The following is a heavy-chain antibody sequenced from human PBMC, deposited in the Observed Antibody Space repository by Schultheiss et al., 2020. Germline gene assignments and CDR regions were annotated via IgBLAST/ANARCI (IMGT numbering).Heavy chain of an antibody. Sequence: ASVKVSCKASGYTFTGYYMHWVRQAPGQGLEWMGWINPNSGGTNYAQKLQGRVTMTTDTSTSTAYMELRSLRSDDTAVYYCARALGSLYYFDYWGQGTLVTVSS. CDR1: GYTFTGYY. J-gene: IGHJ4*02. CDR3: ARALGSLYYFDY. D-gene: IGHD1-14*01. CDR2: INPNSGGT. V-gene: IGHV1-2*02.